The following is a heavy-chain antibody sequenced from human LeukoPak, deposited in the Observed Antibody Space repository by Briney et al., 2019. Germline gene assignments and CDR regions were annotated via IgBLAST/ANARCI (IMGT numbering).Heavy chain of an antibody. CDR2: ISSSGSTI. J-gene: IGHJ5*02. V-gene: IGHV3-11*01. CDR3: ARADDYSDYVGRPFDP. Sequence: GGSLRLSCAGSGFTFSDYYMCWIRQAPGKGLEWISYISSSGSTIYYADSVKGRFTISRDNAKDSLYLQMNSLRAEDTALYYCARADDYSDYVGRPFDPWGQGTLVSVSS. CDR1: GFTFSDYY. D-gene: IGHD4-11*01.